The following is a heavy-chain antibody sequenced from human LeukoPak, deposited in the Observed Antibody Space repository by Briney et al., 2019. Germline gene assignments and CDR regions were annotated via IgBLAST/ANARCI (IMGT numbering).Heavy chain of an antibody. D-gene: IGHD6-13*01. J-gene: IGHJ4*02. CDR3: ARGVIAAAGEGEVFDY. CDR1: GYTFTSYY. Sequence: ASVKVSCKASGYTFTSYYMNWVRQAPGQGLEWMGIINPSGGSTSYAQKFQGRVTMTRDMSTSTVYMELSSLRSEDTAVYYCARGVIAAAGEGEVFDYWGQGTLVTVSS. CDR2: INPSGGST. V-gene: IGHV1-46*01.